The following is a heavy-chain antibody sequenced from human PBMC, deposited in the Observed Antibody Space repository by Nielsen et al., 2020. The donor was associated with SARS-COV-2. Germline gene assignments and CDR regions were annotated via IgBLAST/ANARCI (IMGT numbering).Heavy chain of an antibody. CDR3: ATWGTYGDLDAFHL. V-gene: IGHV3-23*01. CDR2: IRRSGSKT. Sequence: SLKISCSFSGLPFHIYAMSLVLQAPVQGLEFVSGIRRSGSKTHDADSAKGRFIISRDNSKNTLYLQMNSLRAEDTAVYYCATWGTYGDLDAFHLWGKGTMVTV. D-gene: IGHD4-17*01. CDR1: GLPFHIYA. J-gene: IGHJ3*01.